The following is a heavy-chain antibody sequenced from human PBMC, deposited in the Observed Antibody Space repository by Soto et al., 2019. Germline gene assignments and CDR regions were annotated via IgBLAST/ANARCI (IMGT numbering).Heavy chain of an antibody. Sequence: SVKVSCKASGGTFSSYAISWVGQAPGQGREWRGGVIPIFGTANYAQKFQGRVTITADESTSTAYMELSSLRSEDTAVYYCALLDRIVLVPAAIENWFDPWGQGTLVTVSS. CDR2: VIPIFGTA. V-gene: IGHV1-69*13. CDR3: ALLDRIVLVPAAIENWFDP. J-gene: IGHJ5*02. CDR1: GGTFSSYA. D-gene: IGHD2-2*01.